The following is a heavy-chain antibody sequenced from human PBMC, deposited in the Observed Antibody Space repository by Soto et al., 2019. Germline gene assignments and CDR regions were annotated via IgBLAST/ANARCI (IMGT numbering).Heavy chain of an antibody. CDR3: ARSFEVNTVLFSRGDY. J-gene: IGHJ4*02. CDR2: IYHSGST. D-gene: IGHD4-4*01. V-gene: IGHV4-4*02. Sequence: SETLSLTCAVSGGSISSSNWWSWVRQPPGKGLDWIGEIYHSGSTNYNPSLKSRVTISVDKSKNQFSLKLSSVTAAGTAVYYWARSFEVNTVLFSRGDYWGQGTLVTVPQ. CDR1: GGSISSSNW.